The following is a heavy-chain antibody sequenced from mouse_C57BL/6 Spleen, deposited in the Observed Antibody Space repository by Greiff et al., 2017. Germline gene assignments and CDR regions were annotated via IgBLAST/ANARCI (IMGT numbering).Heavy chain of an antibody. CDR1: GYAFTNYL. J-gene: IGHJ4*01. CDR3: ASSGGSSYENAMDY. D-gene: IGHD1-1*01. CDR2: INPGSGGT. Sequence: QVQLQQSGAELVRPGTSVKVSCKASGYAFTNYLIEWVKQRPGQGLEWIGVINPGSGGTNYNEKFKGKATLTADKSSSTAYMQLSSLTSEDSAVYFCASSGGSSYENAMDYWGQGTSVTVSS. V-gene: IGHV1-54*01.